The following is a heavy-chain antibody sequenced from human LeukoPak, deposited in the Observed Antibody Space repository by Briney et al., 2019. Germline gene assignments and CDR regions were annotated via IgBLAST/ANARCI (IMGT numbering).Heavy chain of an antibody. D-gene: IGHD4-17*01. CDR3: ARGHTAVTRHFDF. CDR1: GFTFNRYW. J-gene: IGHJ4*02. V-gene: IGHV3-7*01. Sequence: GGSLRLSCAASGFTFNRYWMSWVRQAPGKELQWVANIKQDGSAKYYVDSVKGRFTISRDDAKNLLYLDMNSLRAEDTAVYYCARGHTAVTRHFDFWGQGTLVTVSS. CDR2: IKQDGSAK.